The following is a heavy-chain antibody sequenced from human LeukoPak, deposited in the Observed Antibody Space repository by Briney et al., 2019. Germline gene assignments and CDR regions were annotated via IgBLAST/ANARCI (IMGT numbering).Heavy chain of an antibody. D-gene: IGHD1-1*01. Sequence: GASVKVSCKASGYTFTGYYMHWVRQAPGQGLEWMGWTNPNSGNTGYAQKFQGRVTMTRNTSISTAYMELSSLRSEDTAVYYCARGPGYRNSFDPWGQGTLVTVSS. J-gene: IGHJ5*02. CDR1: GYTFTGYY. V-gene: IGHV1-8*02. CDR3: ARGPGYRNSFDP. CDR2: TNPNSGNT.